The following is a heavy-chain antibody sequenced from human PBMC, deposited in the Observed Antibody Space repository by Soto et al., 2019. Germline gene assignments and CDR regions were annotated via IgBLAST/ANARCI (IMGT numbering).Heavy chain of an antibody. CDR2: ISPKNGNT. V-gene: IGHV1-18*04. CDR1: GYSFSTYD. CDR3: ATSYDTGFDP. J-gene: IGHJ5*02. Sequence: ASVKVSCKASGYSFSTYDSSWLRQAPGQGPEWMGRISPKNGNTNYAQSFQDRVTMTADTSSSTAYMELRGLRSDDTANYYCATSYDTGFDPWGQGTLVTVSS. D-gene: IGHD3-9*01.